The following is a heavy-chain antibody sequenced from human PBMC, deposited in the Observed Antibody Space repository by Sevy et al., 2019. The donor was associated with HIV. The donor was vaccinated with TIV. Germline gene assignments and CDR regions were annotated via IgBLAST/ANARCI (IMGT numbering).Heavy chain of an antibody. D-gene: IGHD3-3*01. CDR1: GFNFSSYG. J-gene: IGHJ3*02. V-gene: IGHV3-30*18. Sequence: GGSLRLSCAASGFNFSSYGMHWVRQAPGKGLEWVAVISYDGSSKYYADSVKGRFTISRDNSKNTVYLQRNRLRAEDTAVYYCAKESGSYYDFWSGHDAFAIWVQGTMVTVSS. CDR3: AKESGSYYDFWSGHDAFAI. CDR2: ISYDGSSK.